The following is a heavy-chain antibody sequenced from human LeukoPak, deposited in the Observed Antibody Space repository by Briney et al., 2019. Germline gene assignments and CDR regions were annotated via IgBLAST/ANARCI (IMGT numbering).Heavy chain of an antibody. D-gene: IGHD6-13*01. CDR2: IDTAGNA. J-gene: IGHJ4*02. CDR3: ARAKMPGIQTAGRVNYYDS. CDR1: EFTFSSYD. Sequence: GGSLRLSCAASEFTFSSYDMHWVRRATGKGLEWVSTIDTAGNAWYPDSVKGRFTISRENAKNSLNPQMNSLRVGDTAVYYCARAKMPGIQTAGRVNYYDSWGQGTLVTVSA. V-gene: IGHV3-13*01.